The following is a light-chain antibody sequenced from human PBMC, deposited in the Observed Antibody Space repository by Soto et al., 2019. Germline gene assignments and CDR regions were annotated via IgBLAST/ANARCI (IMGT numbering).Light chain of an antibody. V-gene: IGLV2-11*01. J-gene: IGLJ2*01. CDR1: SSDVGGYNY. CDR3: CSYAGSYAVV. CDR2: DVS. Sequence: QSALTQPRSVSGSPGQSVTISCTGTSSDVGGYNYVSWYQQHPGKAPKLMIYDVSKRPSGVPDRFSGSKSGNTASLTISGLQAEYEADHYCCSYAGSYAVVLGGGTKLTVL.